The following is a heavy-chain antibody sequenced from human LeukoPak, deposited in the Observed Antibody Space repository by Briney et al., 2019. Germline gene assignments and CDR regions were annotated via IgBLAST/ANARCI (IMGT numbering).Heavy chain of an antibody. Sequence: GGSLRLSCAASGFTFSSYSMNWVRQAPGKGLEWVSYISSSSSTIYYADSVKGRFTISRDNAKNSLYLQMNSLRAEDTAVYYCASPAVLTGYYKVDYWGQGTLVTVSS. J-gene: IGHJ4*02. CDR3: ASPAVLTGYYKVDY. CDR1: GFTFSSYS. V-gene: IGHV3-48*01. CDR2: ISSSSSTI. D-gene: IGHD3-9*01.